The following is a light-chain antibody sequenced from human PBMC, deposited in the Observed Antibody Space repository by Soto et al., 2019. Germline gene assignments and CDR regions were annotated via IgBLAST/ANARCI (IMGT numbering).Light chain of an antibody. CDR2: KAS. CDR1: QSFSTW. V-gene: IGKV1-5*03. J-gene: IGKJ1*01. Sequence: DIQMTQSPSTLSASVGDRVTITCRASQSFSTWLAWYQQKPGKAPKLLIYKASGLESGVPSRFSGSGSGTDFTLTISSLQPDDFATYYCLQDINYPWTFGQGTKVDIK. CDR3: LQDINYPWT.